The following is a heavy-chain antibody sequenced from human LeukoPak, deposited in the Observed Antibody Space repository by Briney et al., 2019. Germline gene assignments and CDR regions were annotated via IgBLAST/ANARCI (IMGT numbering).Heavy chain of an antibody. CDR3: ARHARIGGSCPNPFDP. V-gene: IGHV4-59*08. CDR2: IYSSGST. J-gene: IGHJ5*02. Sequence: PSETLSLTCTVPGGSISSYYWSWIRQPPGKGLEWLGYIYSSGSTSYNPSFKSRVTVSVDTSKNQFSLKLSSVTAADTAVHYCARHARIGGSCPNPFDPWGQGTLVTVSS. CDR1: GGSISSYY. D-gene: IGHD2-15*01.